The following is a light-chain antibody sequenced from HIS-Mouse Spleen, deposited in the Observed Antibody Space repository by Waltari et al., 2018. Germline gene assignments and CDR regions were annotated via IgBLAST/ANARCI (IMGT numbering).Light chain of an antibody. J-gene: IGLJ3*02. Sequence: QSALTQPLSVSGSPGQSVTLSCTGTSSAVGVYNYFSSYQQHPGKAPKLMIYDVSKRPSGVPDRFSGSKSGNTASLTISGLQAEDEADYYCCSYAGSYTYWVFGGGTKMTVL. CDR2: DVS. CDR3: CSYAGSYTYWV. V-gene: IGLV2-11*02. CDR1: SSAVGVYNY.